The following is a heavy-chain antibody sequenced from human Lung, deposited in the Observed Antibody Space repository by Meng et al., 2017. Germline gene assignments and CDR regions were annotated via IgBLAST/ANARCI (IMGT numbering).Heavy chain of an antibody. CDR3: TTDLPLTEEGVITT. CDR2: IKSKVNDGTT. J-gene: IGHJ5*02. CDR1: GITFRNLW. D-gene: IGHD3-16*02. Sequence: GRSLRLACVAAGITFRNLWMTWVRQAPGEGLEWVGRIKSKVNDGTTDFAAPGKGRFTISRDDQENTLYLRMNSLKTEDTAVYYCTTDLPLTEEGVITTWGQGTLVTVSS. V-gene: IGHV3-15*01.